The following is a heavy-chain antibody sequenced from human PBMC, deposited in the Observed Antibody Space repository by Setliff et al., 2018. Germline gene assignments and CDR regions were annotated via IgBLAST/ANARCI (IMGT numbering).Heavy chain of an antibody. CDR3: AKVNTTLVSSYWYFDL. CDR1: GVSISSSDYY. CDR2: VYYTGST. J-gene: IGHJ2*01. V-gene: IGHV4-39*07. D-gene: IGHD1-26*01. Sequence: SETLSLTCSVSGVSISSSDYYWGWIRQSPGKGLEWIGSVYYTGSTYYNPSLKSRVTLSDDTSKNQFSLTLTSVTAADTAVYYCAKVNTTLVSSYWYFDLWGRGTLVTVSS.